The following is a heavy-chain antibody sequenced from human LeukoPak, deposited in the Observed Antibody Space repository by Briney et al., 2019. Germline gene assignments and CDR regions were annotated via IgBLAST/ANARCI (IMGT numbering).Heavy chain of an antibody. Sequence: GGSLRLSCAASGFTFSSYGLHWVRQAPGKGLEWVALIRSDGSSKNYADSVKGRFTISRDASKNTVYLQMNSLGAEDTAVYSCARWSGDYPSYYLDYWGQETLVTVSS. J-gene: IGHJ4*02. V-gene: IGHV3-30*02. D-gene: IGHD4-17*01. CDR3: ARWSGDYPSYYLDY. CDR1: GFTFSSYG. CDR2: IRSDGSSK.